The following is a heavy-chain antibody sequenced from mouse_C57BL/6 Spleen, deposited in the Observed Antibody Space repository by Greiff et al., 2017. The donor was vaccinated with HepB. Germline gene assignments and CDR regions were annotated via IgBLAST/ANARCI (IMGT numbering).Heavy chain of an antibody. CDR2: IDPSDSYT. CDR1: GYTFTSYW. V-gene: IGHV1-69*01. Sequence: QVQLQQPGAELVMPGASVKLSCKASGYTFTSYWMHWVKQRPGQGLEWIGEIDPSDSYTNYNQKFKGKSTLTVDKSSSTAYMQLSSLTSDDSAVYYCARRTGTDYFDYWGQGTTLTVAS. J-gene: IGHJ2*01. CDR3: ARRTGTDYFDY. D-gene: IGHD4-1*01.